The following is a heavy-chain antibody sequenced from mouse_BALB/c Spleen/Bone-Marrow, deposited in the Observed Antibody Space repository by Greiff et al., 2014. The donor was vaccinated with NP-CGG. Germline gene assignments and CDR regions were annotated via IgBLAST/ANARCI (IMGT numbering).Heavy chain of an antibody. CDR1: GYTFTSFV. CDR3: GRRESGTWFAY. CDR2: INPYNDGT. Sequence: LVESGPDLVKPGASVKMSCKASGYTFTSFVMHWVKQKPGQGLEWIGYINPYNDGTKYNEKFKDKATLSSDKSSSTAYMELSSLTSGDSAVYYCGRRESGTWFAYWGQGTLVTVSA. D-gene: IGHD4-1*01. J-gene: IGHJ3*01. V-gene: IGHV1-14*01.